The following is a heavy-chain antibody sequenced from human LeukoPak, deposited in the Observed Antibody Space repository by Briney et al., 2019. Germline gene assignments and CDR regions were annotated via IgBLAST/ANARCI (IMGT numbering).Heavy chain of an antibody. J-gene: IGHJ4*02. Sequence: GGSLRLSCTASGFIFRDYGMSWVRQVPGEGLEWVGYIRSKDYYETGEYAASVKGRFTISRDDSEITAYLQMNSLRTEDTAIYYCTRGRSAWGYWGQGTLVVVSS. D-gene: IGHD3-3*01. V-gene: IGHV3-49*04. CDR3: TRGRSAWGY. CDR1: GFIFRDYG. CDR2: IRSKDYYETG.